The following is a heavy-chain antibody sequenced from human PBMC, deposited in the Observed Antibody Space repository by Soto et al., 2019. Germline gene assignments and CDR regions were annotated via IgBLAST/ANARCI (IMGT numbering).Heavy chain of an antibody. Sequence: ASVKVSCKASGYNFTSYAMHWVRQAPGQRLQWMGWINAGNGNTKYSQKFQSRVTITRDTSASTAYMELSSLRSEDTAVYYCARRLAIGDPPDYYYYGMDVWGQGTTVTVSS. CDR3: ARRLAIGDPPDYYYYGMDV. CDR1: GYNFTSYA. CDR2: INAGNGNT. D-gene: IGHD3-10*01. J-gene: IGHJ6*02. V-gene: IGHV1-3*01.